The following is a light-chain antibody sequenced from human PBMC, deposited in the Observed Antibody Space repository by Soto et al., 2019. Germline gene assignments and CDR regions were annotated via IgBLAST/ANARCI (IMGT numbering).Light chain of an antibody. J-gene: IGLJ2*01. CDR1: SSDVGGYNY. V-gene: IGLV2-14*01. CDR3: SSYRSSTHVI. CDR2: EVS. Sequence: QSVLTQPASVSGSPGQSITISCSGTSSDVGGYNYVSWYQQHPGKAPQLIIYEVSNRPAGVSNRFSGSRSDNTASLTISGLQAEDAADYYCSSYRSSTHVIFGGGTKLTVL.